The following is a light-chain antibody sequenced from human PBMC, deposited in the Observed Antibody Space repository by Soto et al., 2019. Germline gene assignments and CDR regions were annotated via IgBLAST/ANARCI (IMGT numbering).Light chain of an antibody. Sequence: EIVLTQSPATLSLSPGERATLSCRASQSVSSYLAWYHQKPGQAPRLLIYDASNRATGIPARFSASGSGTDFTLTISSLEPEDFAVYYCQQRSNWPITFGQGTRLEIK. J-gene: IGKJ5*01. CDR3: QQRSNWPIT. CDR2: DAS. CDR1: QSVSSY. V-gene: IGKV3-11*01.